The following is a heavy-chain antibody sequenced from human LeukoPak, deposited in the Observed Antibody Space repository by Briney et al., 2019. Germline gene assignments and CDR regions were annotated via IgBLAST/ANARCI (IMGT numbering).Heavy chain of an antibody. CDR3: ARSGDGYNYLDY. V-gene: IGHV1-2*02. CDR1: GYTFTGYY. J-gene: IGHJ4*02. D-gene: IGHD5-24*01. CDR2: INPNSGGT. Sequence: ASVKVSCKASGYTFTGYYMHWVRQAPGQGLEWMGWINPNSGGTNYAQKFQGRVTMTRDTSISTAYMELSRLRSDDTAVYYRARSGDGYNYLDYWGQGALVTVSS.